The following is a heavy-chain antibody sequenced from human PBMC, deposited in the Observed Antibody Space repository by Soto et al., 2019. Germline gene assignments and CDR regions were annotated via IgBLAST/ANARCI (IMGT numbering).Heavy chain of an antibody. D-gene: IGHD3-10*01. CDR1: GFTFNSYG. J-gene: IGHJ4*02. Sequence: GGSLRLSCAASGFTFNSYGMHWVRQGPGNGLEWVAFISYDSTKTYYADSVKGRFTISRDNSNSALYVQMNSLTGEDTAVYYCATGGLSFGEYFDYWGQGTLVTVSS. CDR3: ATGGLSFGEYFDY. V-gene: IGHV3-30*03. CDR2: ISYDSTKT.